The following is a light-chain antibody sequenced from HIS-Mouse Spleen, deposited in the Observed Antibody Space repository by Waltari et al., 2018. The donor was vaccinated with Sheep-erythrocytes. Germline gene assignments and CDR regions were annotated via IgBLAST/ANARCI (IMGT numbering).Light chain of an antibody. CDR2: EGS. J-gene: IGLJ1*01. CDR1: SSDVGSYNL. CDR3: CSYAGSYNHV. V-gene: IGLV2-23*01. Sequence: QSALTQPASVSGSPGQSITISCTGTSSDVGSYNLLSWYQQHPGKAPKLMIYEGSKRHSWVSNRFAGCQSRKTASLTISRLQAEDEADYYCCSYAGSYNHVFATGTKVTVL.